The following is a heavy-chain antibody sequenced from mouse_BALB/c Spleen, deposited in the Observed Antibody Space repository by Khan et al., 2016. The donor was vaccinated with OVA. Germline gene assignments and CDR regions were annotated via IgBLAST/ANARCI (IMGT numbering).Heavy chain of an antibody. D-gene: IGHD2-2*01. Sequence: VQLKESGPELMKPGASVKISCKASGYSFTSYYIHWVMQSHGKSLEWIGYIDPFSGGTTYNQKFKGKATLTVDKSSSTAYLHLSNLTSEDSAVNYCTRHGYVAWFTYWGQGTLVTVSA. J-gene: IGHJ3*01. CDR3: TRHGYVAWFTY. V-gene: IGHV1S135*01. CDR1: GYSFTSYY. CDR2: IDPFSGGT.